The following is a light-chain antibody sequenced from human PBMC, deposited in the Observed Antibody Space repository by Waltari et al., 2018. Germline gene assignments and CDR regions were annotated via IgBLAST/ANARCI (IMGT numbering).Light chain of an antibody. V-gene: IGKV3-15*01. CDR2: GAS. CDR1: QSVASN. Sequence: EIVMTQSPATLSVSPGDRDTLSCRASQSVASNLPWYQQKPGQAPRLLIYGASNGPTGIPARFSGSGSGTDFTLTISSLQSEDFAVYYCQQYNDWPFTFGPGTKVDFK. J-gene: IGKJ3*01. CDR3: QQYNDWPFT.